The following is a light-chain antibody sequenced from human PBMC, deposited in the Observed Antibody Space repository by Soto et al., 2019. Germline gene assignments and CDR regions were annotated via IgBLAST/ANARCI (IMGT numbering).Light chain of an antibody. Sequence: QSVLTQPASVSGSPGQSITISCTGTSSDVGGYNYVSWYQQHPGKAPKLMIYDVSNRPSGVSNRFSGSKSGNTASLTISGLQAEDEADYYCSSYTSSSTLWVFSGGTKLTVL. CDR1: SSDVGGYNY. CDR3: SSYTSSSTLWV. V-gene: IGLV2-14*01. CDR2: DVS. J-gene: IGLJ3*02.